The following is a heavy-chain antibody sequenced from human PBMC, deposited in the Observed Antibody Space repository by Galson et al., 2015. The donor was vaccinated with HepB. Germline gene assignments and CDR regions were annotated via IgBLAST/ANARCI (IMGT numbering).Heavy chain of an antibody. V-gene: IGHV4-59*04. CDR2: IYYSGTT. CDR3: ARHDPRYYYYGMDV. CDR1: GGSISSYY. Sequence: QVQLQESGPGLVKPSETLSLTCTVSGGSISSYYWSWIRQPPGKGLEWIGYIYYSGTTYYSPSLKSRVTISVDTSKNQFSLSLFSVTAADAAVYYCARHDPRYYYYGMDVWGQGTTVTVSS. J-gene: IGHJ6*02.